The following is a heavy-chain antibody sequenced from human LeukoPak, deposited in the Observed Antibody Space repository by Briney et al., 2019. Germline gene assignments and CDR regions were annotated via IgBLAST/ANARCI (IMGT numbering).Heavy chain of an antibody. Sequence: GGSLRLSCAASGFTFSNYGMHWVRQAPGKGLEWVSYISRSSSIIYYADSVKGRFTISRDNAKNSLYLQMNSLRGEDTAVYYCARDRYDSSHYYHYWGQGTLVTVSA. CDR2: ISRSSSII. J-gene: IGHJ4*02. CDR1: GFTFSNYG. D-gene: IGHD3-22*01. CDR3: ARDRYDSSHYYHY. V-gene: IGHV3-48*04.